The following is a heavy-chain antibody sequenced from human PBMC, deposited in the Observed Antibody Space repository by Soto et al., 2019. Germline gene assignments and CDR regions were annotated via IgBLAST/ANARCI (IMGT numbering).Heavy chain of an antibody. CDR2: ISWSSDSI. CDR1: GFTFGDYA. Sequence: EVQLVESGGGLVQPVRSLRLSWAASGFTFGDYAMNWVRQPPGKGLEWVSCISWSSDSIAYADSVKGRFTISRDNAKNSLYLQMNSLRAEDTALYYCTKDIGSSYFTYYFNSGGQGTLVTVSS. D-gene: IGHD6-13*01. CDR3: TKDIGSSYFTYYFNS. J-gene: IGHJ4*02. V-gene: IGHV3-9*01.